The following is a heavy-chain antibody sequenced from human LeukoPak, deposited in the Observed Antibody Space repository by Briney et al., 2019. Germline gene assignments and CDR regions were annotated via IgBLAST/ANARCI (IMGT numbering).Heavy chain of an antibody. Sequence: PGGSLRLSCAASGSTFNTYAMNWVRQAPGKGLEWVSSISSSNTYIYYAASVKGRFTISRDNAKNSLYLQMNSLRAEDTAVYYCARDSRAFCGGDCYSPFDYWGQGTLVTVSS. D-gene: IGHD2-21*02. CDR3: ARDSRAFCGGDCYSPFDY. V-gene: IGHV3-21*01. CDR1: GSTFNTYA. CDR2: ISSSNTYI. J-gene: IGHJ4*02.